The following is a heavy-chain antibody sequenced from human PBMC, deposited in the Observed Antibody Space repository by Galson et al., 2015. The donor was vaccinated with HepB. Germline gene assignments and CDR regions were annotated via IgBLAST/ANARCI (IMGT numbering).Heavy chain of an antibody. J-gene: IGHJ4*02. Sequence: SLGLYCAASGFTFSSYAMSWVRQAPGKGLEWVSGIGSDGTGTYYADSVKGRFTISRDNSRNTLFVQMNSLGADDTAVYYCAKGLGVGGSPFDYWGQGTLVTVSS. CDR3: AKGLGVGGSPFDY. CDR1: GFTFSSYA. D-gene: IGHD1-26*01. CDR2: IGSDGTGT. V-gene: IGHV3-23*01.